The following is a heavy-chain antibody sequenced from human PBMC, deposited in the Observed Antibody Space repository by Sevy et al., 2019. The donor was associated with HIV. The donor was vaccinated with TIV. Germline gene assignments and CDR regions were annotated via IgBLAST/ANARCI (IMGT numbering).Heavy chain of an antibody. CDR3: ARAVLQRAVIVITAYGMDV. V-gene: IGHV1-18*01. Sequence: ASVKVSCKTSGYNFITYGISWVRQAPGQGLEWMGWISAYTGHTTYAQRLQDRVTMTTDTSTSTSWMELRSLRSDDTAVYYCARAVLQRAVIVITAYGMDVRGQGTTVTVSS. CDR1: GYNFITYG. J-gene: IGHJ6*02. CDR2: ISAYTGHT. D-gene: IGHD3-16*01.